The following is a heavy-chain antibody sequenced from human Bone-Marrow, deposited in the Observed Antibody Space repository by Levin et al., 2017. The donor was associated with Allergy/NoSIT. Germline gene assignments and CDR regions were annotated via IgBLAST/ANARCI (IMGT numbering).Heavy chain of an antibody. Sequence: SCSSSVFPFLPPFLHWVRQAPGEGLVWVSRINPEGGDTSYAGSVQGRFTISSDPAKNTLFLQMNSLRVEDTGVYYCARGPTTTSYWGRGTLVTVSS. CDR3: ARGPTTTSY. CDR2: INPEGGDT. J-gene: IGHJ4*02. V-gene: IGHV3-74*01. D-gene: IGHD1-1*01. CDR1: VFPFLPPF.